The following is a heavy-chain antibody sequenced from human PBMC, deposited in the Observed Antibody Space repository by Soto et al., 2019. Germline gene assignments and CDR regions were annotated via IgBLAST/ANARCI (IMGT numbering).Heavy chain of an antibody. CDR2: ISAYNGNT. D-gene: IGHD2-2*01. V-gene: IGHV1-18*01. J-gene: IGHJ4*02. CDR3: ARDLYCSSTSCYGARHYFDY. CDR1: GYTFTSYG. Sequence: ASVKVSCKASGYTFTSYGISWVRQAPGQGLEWMGWISAYNGNTNYAQKLQGRVTMTTDTSTSTAYMELRSLRSDDTAVYYCARDLYCSSTSCYGARHYFDYWGQGTLVTVSS.